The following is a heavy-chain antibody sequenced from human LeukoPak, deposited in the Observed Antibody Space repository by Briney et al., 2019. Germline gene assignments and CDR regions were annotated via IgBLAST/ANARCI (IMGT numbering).Heavy chain of an antibody. D-gene: IGHD3-9*01. CDR3: AKWGDYDILTGYYVPDY. CDR2: ISGSDGSS. J-gene: IGHJ4*02. CDR1: GFTFTNYA. V-gene: IGHV3-23*01. Sequence: PGTSLRLSFVASGFTFTNYAMSLVRQAPGKGLEGVSAISGSDGSSYYADSVKGRFTISRDNSKNTLYLQVNSLRAEDTAVYYCAKWGDYDILTGYYVPDYWGQGTLVTVSS.